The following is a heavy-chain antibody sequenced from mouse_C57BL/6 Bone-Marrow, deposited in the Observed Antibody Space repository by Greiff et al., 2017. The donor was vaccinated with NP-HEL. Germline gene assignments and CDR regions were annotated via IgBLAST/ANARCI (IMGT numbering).Heavy chain of an antibody. D-gene: IGHD4-1*01. CDR1: GYTFTSYT. V-gene: IGHV1-4*01. CDR3: ARSAGTAPFDY. J-gene: IGHJ2*01. Sequence: QVQLQQSGAELARPGASVKMSCKASGYTFTSYTMHWVKQRPGQGLEWIGDINPSSGYTKYNQKFKDKATLTADKSSSTAYMQLSSLTSEDSAVYYCARSAGTAPFDYWGQGTTLTVSS. CDR2: INPSSGYT.